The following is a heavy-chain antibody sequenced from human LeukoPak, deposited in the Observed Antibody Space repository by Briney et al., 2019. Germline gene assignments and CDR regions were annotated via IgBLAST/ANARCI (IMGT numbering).Heavy chain of an antibody. Sequence: GGSLRLSCAASGFTFSSYSVNWVRQAPGKGLEWVSSITSSSYIYYTDSLKGRFTISRDNAKNSLYLQMNSLRVEDTAVYYCARDGIAAPWSFDLWGRGTLVTVSS. J-gene: IGHJ2*01. CDR2: ITSSSYI. CDR1: GFTFSSYS. CDR3: ARDGIAAPWSFDL. V-gene: IGHV3-21*01. D-gene: IGHD6-13*01.